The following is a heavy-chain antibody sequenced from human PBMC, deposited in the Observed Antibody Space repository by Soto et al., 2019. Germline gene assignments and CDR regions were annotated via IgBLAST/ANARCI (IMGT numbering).Heavy chain of an antibody. J-gene: IGHJ4*02. CDR1: GGSFSGYY. D-gene: IGHD1-26*01. CDR2: INHSGST. CDR3: ARGRRSRGVYY. V-gene: IGHV4-34*01. Sequence: QVQLQQWGAGLLKPSETLSLTCAVYGGSFSGYYWSWIRQPPGKGLEWIGEINHSGSTNYNPSLKSRVTISVDTSKNQFSLKLSSVTAADTAVYYCARGRRSRGVYYWGQGTLVTVSS.